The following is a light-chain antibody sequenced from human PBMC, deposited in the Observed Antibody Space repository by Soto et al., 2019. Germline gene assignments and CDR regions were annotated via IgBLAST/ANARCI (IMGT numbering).Light chain of an antibody. J-gene: IGKJ2*01. CDR3: QQYKVYPYT. CDR2: DMS. CDR1: QSINGR. V-gene: IGKV1-5*01. Sequence: DIQMTQSPSTLSASIGDRVTITCRASQSINGRLAWYQQKPGRPPKLLIYDMSVLESGAPSRFSGSGSGTDFTLTISSLRPDDFATFYCQQYKVYPYTFGHGSRLDIQ.